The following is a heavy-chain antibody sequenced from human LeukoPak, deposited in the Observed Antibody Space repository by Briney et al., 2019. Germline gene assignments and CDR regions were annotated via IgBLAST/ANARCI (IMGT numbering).Heavy chain of an antibody. J-gene: IGHJ4*02. CDR2: IYYSGST. D-gene: IGHD6-19*01. CDR3: ARGSPLLGYSSGWYKQLDY. CDR1: GGSISSSSYY. Sequence: PSETLSLTCTVSGGSISSSSYYWGWIRQPPGKGLEWIGSIYYSGSTYYNPSLQSRVTISVDTSKNQFSLKLSSVTAADTAVYYCARGSPLLGYSSGWYKQLDYWGQGTLVTVSS. V-gene: IGHV4-39*07.